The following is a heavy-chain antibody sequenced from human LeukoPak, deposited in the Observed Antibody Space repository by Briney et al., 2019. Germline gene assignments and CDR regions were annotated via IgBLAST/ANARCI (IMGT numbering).Heavy chain of an antibody. CDR1: GGSISSTSSY. J-gene: IGHJ4*02. CDR3: ARGRYGSGSYYTAAGFSIFDY. CDR2: IYYSGNI. V-gene: IGHV4-39*01. Sequence: PSETLSLTCTVSGGSISSTSSYWGWIRQPPGKGLQYIGSIYYSGNIYYNPSLKSRLTISVDTSKNQFSLRLSSVTAADTAVYYCARGRYGSGSYYTAAGFSIFDYWGQGTLVTVSS. D-gene: IGHD3-10*01.